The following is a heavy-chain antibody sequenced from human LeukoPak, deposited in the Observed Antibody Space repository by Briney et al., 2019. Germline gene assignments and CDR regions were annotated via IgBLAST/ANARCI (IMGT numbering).Heavy chain of an antibody. V-gene: IGHV4-31*03. CDR1: GGSISSGGYY. CDR2: IYYSGST. J-gene: IGHJ4*02. CDR3: ARGARRIRGVIINPLDY. D-gene: IGHD3-10*01. Sequence: SQTLSLTCTVSGGSISSGGYYWSWIRQHPGKGLEWIGYIYYSGSTYYNPSLKSRVTISVDTSKNQFSLKLSSVTAADTAVYYCARGARRIRGVIINPLDYWGQGTLVTVSS.